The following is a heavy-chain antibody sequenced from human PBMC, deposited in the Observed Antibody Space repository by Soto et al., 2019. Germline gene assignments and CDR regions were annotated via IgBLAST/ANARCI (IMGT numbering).Heavy chain of an antibody. J-gene: IGHJ5*02. CDR1: GDSISSGSFF. D-gene: IGHD6-19*01. CDR3: ARHKGPSIAMADRWFDT. CDR2: TYSIGSP. V-gene: IGHV4-39*01. Sequence: SETLSLTCTGSGDSISSGSFFWGWIRQSPGRGLEWIGSTYSIGSPYVNPSLKSRVTISIDTYKNEFSLNLNSVTAADSAVYFCARHKGPSIAMADRWFDTWGQGILVTVSS.